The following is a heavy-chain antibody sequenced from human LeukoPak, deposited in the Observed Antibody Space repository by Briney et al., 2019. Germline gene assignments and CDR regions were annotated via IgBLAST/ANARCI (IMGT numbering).Heavy chain of an antibody. CDR2: VFHTGTA. CDR3: TKNNVGDYGT. D-gene: IGHD4-17*01. V-gene: IGHV4-39*01. CDR1: GASISRTTYY. J-gene: IGHJ5*02. Sequence: SETLSLTCSVSGASISRTTYYWGWIRQPPGKGLEWIGSVFHTGTAYYNPSLRSRVTLSVDTSKNQFSLKMSSVTAADTAVYYCTKNNVGDYGTWGQGTLVAVSS.